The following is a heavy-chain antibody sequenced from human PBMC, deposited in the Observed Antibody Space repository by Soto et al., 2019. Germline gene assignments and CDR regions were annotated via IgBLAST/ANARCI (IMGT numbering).Heavy chain of an antibody. CDR1: GFTFSSYA. V-gene: IGHV3-23*01. D-gene: IGHD3-16*02. CDR3: AKDFGAFGGVIAPRAFDY. J-gene: IGHJ4*02. CDR2: ISGSGGST. Sequence: GGSLRLSCAASGFTFSSYAMSWVRQAPGKGLEWVSAISGSGGSTYYADSVKGRFTISRDNSKNTLYLQMNSLRAEDTAVYYCAKDFGAFGGVIAPRAFDYWGQGTLVTVSS.